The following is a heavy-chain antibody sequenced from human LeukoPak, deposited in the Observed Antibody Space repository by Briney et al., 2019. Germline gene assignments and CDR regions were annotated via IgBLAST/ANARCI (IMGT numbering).Heavy chain of an antibody. V-gene: IGHV3-48*03. J-gene: IGHJ4*02. CDR2: ISSSGSTI. Sequence: GGSLRLSCAASGFTFSSYEMNWVRQAPGKGLEWVSYISSSGSTIYYADSVKGRFTISRDNAKNSLYLQMNSLRAEDTAVYYCARERTLRERHYYDSSGYYLGPLDYWGQGTLVTVSS. CDR3: ARERTLRERHYYDSSGYYLGPLDY. D-gene: IGHD3-22*01. CDR1: GFTFSSYE.